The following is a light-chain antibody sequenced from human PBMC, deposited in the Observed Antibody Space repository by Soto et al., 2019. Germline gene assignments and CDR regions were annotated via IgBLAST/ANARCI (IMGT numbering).Light chain of an antibody. CDR2: GAS. CDR1: QSVSSSY. V-gene: IGKV3-20*01. CDR3: QQYGSSPAIT. J-gene: IGKJ3*01. Sequence: EIVLTQSPGTPSLSPGERATLSCRASQSVSSSYLAWYQQKPGQAPRLLIYGASSRATGIPDRFSGSGSGTDFTLTISRLEPEDFAVYYCQQYGSSPAITFGPGTKVDIK.